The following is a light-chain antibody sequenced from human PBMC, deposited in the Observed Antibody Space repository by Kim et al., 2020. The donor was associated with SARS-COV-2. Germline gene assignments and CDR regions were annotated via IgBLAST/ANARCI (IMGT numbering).Light chain of an antibody. CDR1: QSVSSNS. CDR2: GAS. CDR3: QQYGSSPRT. J-gene: IGKJ2*01. Sequence: EIVLTQSPGTLSLSAGERATLSCRAIQSVSSNSLAWYRQKRGQAPRLLIYGASSRATGITDRFSASGSGTDFTLTISRLEPEDFAVYYCQQYGSSPRTFGQGTKLEI. V-gene: IGKV3-20*01.